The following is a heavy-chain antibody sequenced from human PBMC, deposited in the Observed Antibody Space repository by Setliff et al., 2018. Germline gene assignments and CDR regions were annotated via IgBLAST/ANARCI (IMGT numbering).Heavy chain of an antibody. CDR3: RVWVDMIEVDS. V-gene: IGHV4-34*01. D-gene: IGHD3-22*01. Sequence: NPSETLSLTCAVYGASFSGTYCSWIRQSPGKGLEWIGEINHTGSPNWIGEINHSGSPNYNQSLKSRVTMSVDTSKNQFSLKLTSVTAADTAVYYCRVWVDMIEVDSWAQGTLVTVSS. CDR2: INHSGSP. J-gene: IGHJ4*02. CDR1: GASFSGTY.